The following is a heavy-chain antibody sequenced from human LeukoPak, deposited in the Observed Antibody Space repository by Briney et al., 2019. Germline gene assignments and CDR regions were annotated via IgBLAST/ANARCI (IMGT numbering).Heavy chain of an antibody. CDR1: GFTFSDHY. V-gene: IGHV3-72*01. CDR2: TRNKVNSYTT. Sequence: GGSLRLSCAASGFTFSDHYMDWVRQAPGKGLEWVGRTRNKVNSYTTEYAASVKGRFTISRDDSKNSLYLQMNSLRAEDTAVYYCARESGGTFDYWGQGTLVTVSS. CDR3: ARESGGTFDY. J-gene: IGHJ4*02. D-gene: IGHD1-7*01.